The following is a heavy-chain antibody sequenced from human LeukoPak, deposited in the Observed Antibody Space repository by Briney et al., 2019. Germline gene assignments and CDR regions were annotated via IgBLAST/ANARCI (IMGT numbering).Heavy chain of an antibody. CDR2: IYTSGST. D-gene: IGHD4-17*01. Sequence: SETLSLTCTVSGGSISSYYWSWIRQPAGKGLEWIGRIYTSGSTNYNPSLKSRVTISVDTSKSQFALKVTSVTAADTAVYYCARDEYGDFQGFNYWGQGARVTVSS. V-gene: IGHV4-4*07. CDR3: ARDEYGDFQGFNY. CDR1: GGSISSYY. J-gene: IGHJ4*02.